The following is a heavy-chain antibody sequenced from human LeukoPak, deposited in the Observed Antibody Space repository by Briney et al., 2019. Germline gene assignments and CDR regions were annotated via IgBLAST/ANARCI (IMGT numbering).Heavy chain of an antibody. CDR2: ISSSSSYI. D-gene: IGHD5-18*01. Sequence: GGSLRLSCAASGFTFSSYGMSWVRQAPGKGLEWVSSISSSSSYIYYADSVKGRFTISRDNAKNSLYLQMNSLRAEDTAVYYCARDRNSYGVDYWGQGTLVIVSP. V-gene: IGHV3-21*01. CDR1: GFTFSSYG. CDR3: ARDRNSYGVDY. J-gene: IGHJ4*02.